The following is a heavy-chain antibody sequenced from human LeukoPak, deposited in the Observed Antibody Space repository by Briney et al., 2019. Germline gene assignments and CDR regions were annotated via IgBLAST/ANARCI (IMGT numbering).Heavy chain of an antibody. V-gene: IGHV1-2*02. D-gene: IGHD3-10*01. CDR2: IHPNSGGT. CDR3: ARVNPLLLWFGELFSG. CDR1: VYTFTGYY. J-gene: IGHJ4*02. Sequence: ASVKLSCKASVYTFTGYYMHWVRQAPAQGLEWMGWIHPNSGGTNYAQKFQGRVTMTRDTSISTAYMELRSLRSDDTAVYYCARVNPLLLWFGELFSGWGQGTLVTVSS.